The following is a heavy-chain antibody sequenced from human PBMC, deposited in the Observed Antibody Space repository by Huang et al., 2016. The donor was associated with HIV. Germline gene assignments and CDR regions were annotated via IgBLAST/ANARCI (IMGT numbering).Heavy chain of an antibody. CDR2: VSGSGSST. V-gene: IGHV3-23*01. D-gene: IGHD3-3*01. CDR1: IFTFSTSA. Sequence: EVQLLESGGGLVQPGGSLRLSCAASIFTFSTSAMGWVRQARGKGLEWVSGVSGSGSSTYYADSVKGRFTISRDNSRNTVYLQMKSLRVEDTAIYYCAKGSERSLTGPKYQYYFDYWGQGTLVTVSS. J-gene: IGHJ4*02. CDR3: AKGSERSLTGPKYQYYFDY.